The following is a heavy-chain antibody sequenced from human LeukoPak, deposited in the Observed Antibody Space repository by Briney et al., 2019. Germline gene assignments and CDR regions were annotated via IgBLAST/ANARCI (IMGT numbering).Heavy chain of an antibody. CDR3: ARATVVAVGLDY. V-gene: IGHV1-46*04. CDR1: GYTFTSYY. CDR2: INPSGGST. J-gene: IGHJ4*02. D-gene: IGHD3-22*01. Sequence: ASVKVSCKASGYTFTSYYMHWVRQAPGQGLEWMGIINPSGGSTSYADSVKGRFTISRDNAKNTLYLQMNSLRAEDTAVYYCARATVVAVGLDYWGQGTLVTVSS.